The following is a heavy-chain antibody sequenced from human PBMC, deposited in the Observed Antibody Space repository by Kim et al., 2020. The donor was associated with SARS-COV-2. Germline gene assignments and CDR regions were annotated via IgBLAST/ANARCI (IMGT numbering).Heavy chain of an antibody. D-gene: IGHD3-3*01. CDR1: GYTFTSYG. Sequence: ASVKVSCKASGYTFTSYGISWVRQAPGQGLEWMGWISAYNGNTNYAQKLQGRVTMTTDTSTSTAYMELRSLRSDDTAVYYCARDFAVVTTYYYYYGMDVWGQGTTVTVSS. CDR3: ARDFAVVTTYYYYYGMDV. J-gene: IGHJ6*02. V-gene: IGHV1-18*04. CDR2: ISAYNGNT.